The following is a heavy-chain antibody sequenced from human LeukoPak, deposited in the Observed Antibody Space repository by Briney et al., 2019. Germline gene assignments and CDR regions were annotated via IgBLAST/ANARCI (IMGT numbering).Heavy chain of an antibody. J-gene: IGHJ4*02. V-gene: IGHV4-34*01. Sequence: PSETLSLTCPVYGGSFSGYYWSWIRQPPGKGLEWIGEINHSGSTNYNPSLKSRVTISVDTSKNQFSLKLSSVTAADTAVYYCATPSGPNYFDYWGQGTLVTVSS. CDR2: INHSGST. D-gene: IGHD2-8*02. CDR1: GGSFSGYY. CDR3: ATPSGPNYFDY.